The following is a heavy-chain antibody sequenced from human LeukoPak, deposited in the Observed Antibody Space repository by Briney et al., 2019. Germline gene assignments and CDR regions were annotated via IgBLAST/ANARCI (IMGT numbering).Heavy chain of an antibody. J-gene: IGHJ4*02. CDR2: IYYSGRT. CDR1: GRSISSYY. D-gene: IGHD6-13*01. Sequence: KPSETLSLTCTVSGRSISSYYWSSVRQHPGEGLGWVGYIYYSGRTNYNPSLKRRVTISVDTSKNQFSLKLSAVSAADTGVYYCARGSPDSSWYLYFDCWGQGTPVTVSS. V-gene: IGHV4-59*01. CDR3: ARGSPDSSWYLYFDC.